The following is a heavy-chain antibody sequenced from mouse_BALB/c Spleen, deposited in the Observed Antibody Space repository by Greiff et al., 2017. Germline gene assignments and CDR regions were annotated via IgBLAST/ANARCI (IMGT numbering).Heavy chain of an antibody. J-gene: IGHJ4*01. CDR3: ARSVYYDYDVGYAMDY. D-gene: IGHD2-4*01. CDR1: GFTFSSFG. V-gene: IGHV5-17*02. Sequence: EVNLVESGGGLVQPGGSRKLSCAASGFTFSSFGMHWVRQAPEKGLEWVAYISSGSSTIYYADTVKGRFTISRDNPKNTLFLQMTSLRSEDTAMYYCARSVYYDYDVGYAMDYWGQGTSVTVSS. CDR2: ISSGSSTI.